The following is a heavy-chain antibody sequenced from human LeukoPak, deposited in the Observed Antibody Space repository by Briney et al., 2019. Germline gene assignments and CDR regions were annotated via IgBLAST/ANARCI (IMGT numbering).Heavy chain of an antibody. Sequence: GGSLRLSCAASGFTFSSYSMNWVRQAPGKGLEWVSSISSNSSYKYYADSVKGRFTISRDNAKNSLYLQMNSLRAEDTAVYYCARDWHSSSWYFDGNRGQGTLGTVSS. J-gene: IGHJ4*02. D-gene: IGHD6-13*01. V-gene: IGHV3-21*01. CDR1: GFTFSSYS. CDR2: ISSNSSYK. CDR3: ARDWHSSSWYFDGN.